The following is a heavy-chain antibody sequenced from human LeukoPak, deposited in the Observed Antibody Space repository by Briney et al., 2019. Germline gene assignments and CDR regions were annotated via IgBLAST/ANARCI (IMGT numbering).Heavy chain of an antibody. CDR3: ARDRAPYGCDAFDI. Sequence: GGSLRLSCAASGFTFSSYAMHWVRQAPGKGLEWVAVISYDGSNKYYADSVKGRFTISRDNSKNTLYLQMNSLRAEDTAVYYCARDRAPYGCDAFDIWGQGTMVTVSS. D-gene: IGHD4-17*01. J-gene: IGHJ3*02. CDR2: ISYDGSNK. V-gene: IGHV3-30-3*01. CDR1: GFTFSSYA.